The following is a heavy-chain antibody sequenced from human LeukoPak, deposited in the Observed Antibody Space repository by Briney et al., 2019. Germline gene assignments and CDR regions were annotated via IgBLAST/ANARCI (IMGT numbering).Heavy chain of an antibody. V-gene: IGHV1-18*01. J-gene: IGHJ4*02. CDR1: GYTFTSYG. D-gene: IGHD5-12*01. Sequence: RASVKVSCKASGYTFTSYGISWVRQAPGQGLEWMGWISAYNGNTNYAQKLQGRVTMTTDTSTSTAYMELRSLRSDDTAVYYCARRYSGYDSRSFDYWGQGTLVTASS. CDR2: ISAYNGNT. CDR3: ARRYSGYDSRSFDY.